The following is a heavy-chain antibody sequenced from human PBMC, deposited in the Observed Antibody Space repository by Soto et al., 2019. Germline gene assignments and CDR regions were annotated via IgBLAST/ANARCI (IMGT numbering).Heavy chain of an antibody. CDR2: IIPIFGTA. CDR3: ARERGGYCSSTSCPFDY. Sequence: QVQLVQSGAEVKKPGSSVKVSCKASGGTFSSYAISWVRQAPGQGLEWMGGIIPIFGTANYAQKFQGRVTITADESTSTAYMELCSLRSDDTAVYYCARERGGYCSSTSCPFDYWGQGTMVTVSS. CDR1: GGTFSSYA. J-gene: IGHJ4*02. D-gene: IGHD2-2*01. V-gene: IGHV1-69*01.